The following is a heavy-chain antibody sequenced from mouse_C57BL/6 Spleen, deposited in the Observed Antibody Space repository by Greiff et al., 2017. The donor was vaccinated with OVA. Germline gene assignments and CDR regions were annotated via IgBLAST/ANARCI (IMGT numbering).Heavy chain of an antibody. V-gene: IGHV1-80*01. CDR1: GYAFSSYW. CDR2: IYPGDGDT. CDR3: ARIYGYDGPSWFAY. J-gene: IGHJ3*01. D-gene: IGHD2-2*01. Sequence: QVQLQQSGAELVKPGASVKISCKASGYAFSSYWMNWVKQRPGKGLEWIGQIYPGDGDTNYNGKFKGKATLTADKSSSTAYMQLSSLTSEDSAVYFCARIYGYDGPSWFAYWGQGTLVTVSA.